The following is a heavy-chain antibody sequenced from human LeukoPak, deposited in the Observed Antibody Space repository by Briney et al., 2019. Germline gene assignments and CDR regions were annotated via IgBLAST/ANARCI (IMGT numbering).Heavy chain of an antibody. CDR2: MSSDGSIT. V-gene: IGHV3-74*01. Sequence: GGSLRLSCTASGFTFSGYWMHWVRQAPGKGLVWVSRMSSDGSITNYADSVKGRFTISRDNAKTSLFLQMNSLRDEDTAVYYCATSSIALAGTVDYWGQGTLVTVSS. CDR1: GFTFSGYW. CDR3: ATSSIALAGTVDY. D-gene: IGHD6-19*01. J-gene: IGHJ4*02.